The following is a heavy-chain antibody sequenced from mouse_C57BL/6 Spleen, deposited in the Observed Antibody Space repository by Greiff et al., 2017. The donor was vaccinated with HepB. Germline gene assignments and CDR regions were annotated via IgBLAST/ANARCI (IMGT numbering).Heavy chain of an antibody. J-gene: IGHJ3*01. Sequence: QVQLKESGAELARPGASVKMSCKASGYTFTSYTMHWVKQRPGQGLEWIGYINPSSGYTKYNQKFKDKATLTADKSSSTAYMQLSSLTSEDSAVYYCAAPTAQATRFAYWGQGTLVTVSA. CDR1: GYTFTSYT. CDR2: INPSSGYT. D-gene: IGHD3-2*02. V-gene: IGHV1-4*01. CDR3: AAPTAQATRFAY.